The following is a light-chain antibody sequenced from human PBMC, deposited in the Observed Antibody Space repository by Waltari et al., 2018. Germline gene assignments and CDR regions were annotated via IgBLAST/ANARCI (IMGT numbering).Light chain of an antibody. J-gene: IGKJ1*01. Sequence: DIVMTQSPDSLAVSLGERATINCKSSQTVLYSSNNKNYLAWYQQKPGQPPKLLIYWASTRESGVPDRFSGSGSGTDFTLTISSLQAEDVAVYYGQQYYSTPWTFGQWTKVEIK. CDR1: QTVLYSSNNKNY. CDR3: QQYYSTPWT. CDR2: WAS. V-gene: IGKV4-1*01.